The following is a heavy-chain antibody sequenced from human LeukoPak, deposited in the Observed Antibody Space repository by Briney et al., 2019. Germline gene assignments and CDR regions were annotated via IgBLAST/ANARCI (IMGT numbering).Heavy chain of an antibody. CDR2: INPSGDTT. CDR1: GYIFTSYY. V-gene: IGHV1-46*01. Sequence: ASVKVSCKASGYIFTSYYIHWVRQAPGQGLERMGVINPSGDTTTYAQKFQGRVTMTRDTSTSTVYMELSSLRSEDTAVYYCARDRALIVVDTIFDYWGQGTLVTVSS. J-gene: IGHJ4*02. D-gene: IGHD3-22*01. CDR3: ARDRALIVVDTIFDY.